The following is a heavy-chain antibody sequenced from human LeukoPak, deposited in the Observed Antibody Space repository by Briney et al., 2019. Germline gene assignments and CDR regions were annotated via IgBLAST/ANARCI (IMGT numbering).Heavy chain of an antibody. CDR3: AREEYYYGSGNWFDP. V-gene: IGHV1-2*02. D-gene: IGHD3-10*01. J-gene: IGHJ5*02. Sequence: ASVTVSCKASGYTFTGYYMHWVRQAPGQGLEWMGWINPNSGGTNYAQKFQGRVTMTRDTSISTAYMELSRLRSDDTAVYYCAREEYYYGSGNWFDPWGQGTLATVSS. CDR2: INPNSGGT. CDR1: GYTFTGYY.